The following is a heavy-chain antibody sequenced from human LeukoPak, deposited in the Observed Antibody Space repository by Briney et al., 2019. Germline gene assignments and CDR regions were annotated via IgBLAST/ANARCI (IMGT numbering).Heavy chain of an antibody. CDR3: AREGNGGWIEH. CDR1: GFILSRND. J-gene: IGHJ4*02. Sequence: PGGSLRLSCTASGFILSRNDMHWVRQVTGKGLQWVSGIFTAGDTYYADSAKGRFTIFRENAQNSVFLQMESLRAEDTGVYYCAREGNGGWIEHWGQGALVTVSS. V-gene: IGHV3-13*01. D-gene: IGHD6-19*01. CDR2: IFTAGDT.